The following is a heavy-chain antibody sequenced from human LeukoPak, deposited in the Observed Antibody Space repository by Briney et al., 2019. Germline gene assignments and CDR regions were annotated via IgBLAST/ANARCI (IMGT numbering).Heavy chain of an antibody. CDR1: GGSFSGYY. J-gene: IGHJ6*02. CDR2: INHSGST. D-gene: IGHD1-14*01. CDR3: ARGLDLSGNYYYGMDV. Sequence: PSETLSLTCAVYGGSFSGYYWSWIRQPPGKGLEWIGEINHSGSTNYNPSLKSRVTISVDTSKNQFSLKLSSVTAADTAVYYCARGLDLSGNYYYGMDVWGQGTTVTVSS. V-gene: IGHV4-34*01.